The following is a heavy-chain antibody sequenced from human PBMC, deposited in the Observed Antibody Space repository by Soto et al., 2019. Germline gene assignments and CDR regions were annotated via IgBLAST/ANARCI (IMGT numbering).Heavy chain of an antibody. CDR2: ISSSSSYI. Sequence: GGSLRLSCAASGFTFSSYRMTWVRQAPGQGLEWVSSISSSSSYIYYADSVKGRFTTSRDNAKNSLYLQMNSLRAEDTAVYYCARDYYYDSSGYYAGFDYWGQGT. D-gene: IGHD3-22*01. V-gene: IGHV3-21*01. CDR1: GFTFSSYR. CDR3: ARDYYYDSSGYYAGFDY. J-gene: IGHJ4*02.